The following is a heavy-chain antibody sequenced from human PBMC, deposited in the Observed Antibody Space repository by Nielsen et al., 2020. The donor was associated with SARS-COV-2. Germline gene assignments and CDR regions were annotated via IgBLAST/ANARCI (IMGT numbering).Heavy chain of an antibody. V-gene: IGHV1-46*01. J-gene: IGHJ4*02. Sequence: ASVKVSCKASGYTFTSYYMHWVRQAPGQGLKWMGIINPSGGSTSYAQKFQGRVTMTRDTSTSTVYMELSSLRSEDTAVYYCARDQVGYDVAYWGQGTLVTVSS. D-gene: IGHD6-13*01. CDR1: GYTFTSYY. CDR2: INPSGGST. CDR3: ARDQVGYDVAY.